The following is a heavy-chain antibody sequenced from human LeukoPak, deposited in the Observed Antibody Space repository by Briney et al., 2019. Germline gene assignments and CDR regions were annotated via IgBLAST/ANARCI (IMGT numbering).Heavy chain of an antibody. D-gene: IGHD6-19*01. CDR3: GSGGIAVAGTENSFDY. V-gene: IGHV4-34*01. J-gene: IGHJ4*02. CDR1: GGSFSGYY. CDR2: INHSGST. Sequence: ASETLSLTCAVYGGSFSGYYWSWIRQPPGKGLEWIGEINHSGSTNYNPSLKSRVTISVDTSKNQFSLKLSSVTAADTAVYYCGSGGIAVAGTENSFDYWGQGTLVTVSS.